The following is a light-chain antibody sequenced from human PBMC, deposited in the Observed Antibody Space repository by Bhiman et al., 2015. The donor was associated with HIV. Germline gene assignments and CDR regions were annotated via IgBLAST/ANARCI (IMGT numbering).Light chain of an antibody. Sequence: QSALTQPPSASGSPGQSVTISCTGASSDIGSSNYVSWYQQHPGKAPKLMIYEVTKRPSGVPDRFSGSKSGNTASLTVSGLQAEDEADYYCTSYISGTAHVLFGGGTHLTVL. CDR1: SSDIGSSNY. V-gene: IGLV2-8*01. J-gene: IGLJ2*01. CDR3: TSYISGTAHVL. CDR2: EVT.